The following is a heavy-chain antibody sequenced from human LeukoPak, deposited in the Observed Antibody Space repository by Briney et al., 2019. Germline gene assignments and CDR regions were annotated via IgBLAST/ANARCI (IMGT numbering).Heavy chain of an antibody. J-gene: IGHJ4*02. Sequence: WXRQAPXXXLEWXAVIWFDGPHEYYADSVKGRFTISRDISTDTLWLQMDSLRTEDTAVYYCAKGPLRGTAAAIDYWGQGTLVTVSS. V-gene: IGHV3-33*06. D-gene: IGHD2-2*01. CDR2: IWFDGPHE. CDR3: AKGPLRGTAAAIDY.